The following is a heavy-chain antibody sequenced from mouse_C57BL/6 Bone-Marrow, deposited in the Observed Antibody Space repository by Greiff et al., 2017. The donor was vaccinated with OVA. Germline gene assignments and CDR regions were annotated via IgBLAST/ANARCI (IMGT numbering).Heavy chain of an antibody. J-gene: IGHJ2*01. CDR3: ARGLGGY. V-gene: IGHV1-55*01. D-gene: IGHD3-1*01. Sequence: VQLQQPGAELVKPGASVKMSCKASGYTFTSYWITWVKQRPGQGLEWIGDIYPGSGSTNYNEKFKSKATLTVDKSSSTAYMQLSSLTSEDSAVYYCARGLGGYWGQGTTLTVSS. CDR2: IYPGSGST. CDR1: GYTFTSYW.